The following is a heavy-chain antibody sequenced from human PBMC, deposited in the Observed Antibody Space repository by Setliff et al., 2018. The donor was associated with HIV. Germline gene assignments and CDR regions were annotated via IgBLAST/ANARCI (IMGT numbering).Heavy chain of an antibody. CDR1: GFSFSSYE. J-gene: IGHJ6*04. Sequence: PGGSLRLSCTASGFSFSSYEMNWVRQAPGKGLEWVSYISSSGSTIYYADSVKGRFTISRDNAKNSLYLQVNSLTPEDTAVYYCARGRDASRQRMDVWGKGTTVTVSS. CDR3: ARGRDASRQRMDV. D-gene: IGHD1-1*01. V-gene: IGHV3-48*03. CDR2: ISSSGSTI.